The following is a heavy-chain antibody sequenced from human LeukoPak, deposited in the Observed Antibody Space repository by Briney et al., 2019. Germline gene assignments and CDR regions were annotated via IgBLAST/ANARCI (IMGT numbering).Heavy chain of an antibody. V-gene: IGHV3-30-3*01. CDR2: ISYDGSNK. J-gene: IGHJ4*02. Sequence: PGGSLRLSCAASGFTFSSYAMHWVRQAPGKGLEWVAVISYDGSNKYYADSVKGRFTISRDNSKNTLYLQMNSLRAEDTAVHYCAREDYGGFSTFDYWGQGTLVTVSS. D-gene: IGHD4-23*01. CDR3: AREDYGGFSTFDY. CDR1: GFTFSSYA.